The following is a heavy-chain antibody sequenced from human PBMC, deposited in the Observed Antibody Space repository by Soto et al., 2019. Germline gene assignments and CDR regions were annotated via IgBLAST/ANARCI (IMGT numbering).Heavy chain of an antibody. V-gene: IGHV3-33*01. CDR2: IWYDGSNK. Sequence: VGSLRLSCAASGFTFSSYGMHWVRQAPGKGLEWVAVIWYDGSNKYYADSVKGRFTISRDNSKNTLYLQMNSLRAEDTAVYYCAREQTTVTTDYYYYYGMDVWGQGTTVTVS. D-gene: IGHD4-17*01. CDR1: GFTFSSYG. J-gene: IGHJ6*02. CDR3: AREQTTVTTDYYYYYGMDV.